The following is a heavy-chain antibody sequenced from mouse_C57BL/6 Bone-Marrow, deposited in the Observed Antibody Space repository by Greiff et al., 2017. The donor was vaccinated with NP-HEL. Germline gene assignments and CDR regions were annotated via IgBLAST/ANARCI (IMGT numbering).Heavy chain of an antibody. J-gene: IGHJ3*01. D-gene: IGHD2-2*01. Sequence: QVQLKQPGAELVKPGASVKMSCKASGYTFTSYWITWVKQRPGQGLEWIGDIYPGRGSTNYTEKFKSKATLTVDTSSSTAYMQLSSLTSEDSAVYYCGRQWLGVLFAYWGQGTLVTVSA. V-gene: IGHV1-55*01. CDR1: GYTFTSYW. CDR3: GRQWLGVLFAY. CDR2: IYPGRGST.